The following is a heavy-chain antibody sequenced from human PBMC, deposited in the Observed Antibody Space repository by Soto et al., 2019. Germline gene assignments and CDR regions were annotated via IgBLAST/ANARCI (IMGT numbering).Heavy chain of an antibody. V-gene: IGHV1-18*01. CDR3: ARDYYYDNTGYNFDY. CDR2: ISAYNGNT. CDR1: GYTFSSYG. D-gene: IGHD3-22*01. J-gene: IGHJ4*02. Sequence: ASVKVSCKASGYTFSSYGISWVRQAPGQGLEWMGWISAYNGNTNYAQKLQGRVTMTTDTSTSTAYMELRSLRSDDTAVYYCARDYYYDNTGYNFDYWGLGTLLTVSS.